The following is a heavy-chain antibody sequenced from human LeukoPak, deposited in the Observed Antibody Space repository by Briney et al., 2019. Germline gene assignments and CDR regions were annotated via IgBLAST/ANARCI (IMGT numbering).Heavy chain of an antibody. CDR2: INHSGST. Sequence: PSETLSLTCAVYGGSFSGYYWSWIRQPPGKGLEWIGEINHSGSTNYNPSLKSRVTISVDTSKNQFSLKLSSVTAADTAVYYCARGRYCSSTSCYRTYGMDVWGQGTTVTVSS. D-gene: IGHD2-2*02. CDR1: GGSFSGYY. V-gene: IGHV4-34*01. J-gene: IGHJ6*02. CDR3: ARGRYCSSTSCYRTYGMDV.